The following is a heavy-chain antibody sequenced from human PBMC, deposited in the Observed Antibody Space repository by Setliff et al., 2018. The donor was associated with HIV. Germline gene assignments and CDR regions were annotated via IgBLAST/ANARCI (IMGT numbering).Heavy chain of an antibody. J-gene: IGHJ1*01. V-gene: IGHV1-69*13. CDR2: IIPVFDTP. CDR3: TRVPGWTDH. CDR1: GGTFSNSA. D-gene: IGHD6-19*01. Sequence: SVKVSCKTSGGTFSNSAINWVRQAPGQGLEWMATIIPVFDTPKYAQKFQGRLTITADEPTSTAYMELSGLRSDDTAVYFCTRVPGWTDHWGQGTQVTVSS.